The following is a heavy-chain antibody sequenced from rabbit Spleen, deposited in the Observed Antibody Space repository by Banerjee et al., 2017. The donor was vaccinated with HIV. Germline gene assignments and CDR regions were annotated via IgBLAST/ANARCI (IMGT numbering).Heavy chain of an antibody. CDR1: GFSFNDNYA. J-gene: IGHJ3*01. CDR2: LNPGTGGT. Sequence: QEQLVESGGGLVQPEGSLTLTCKASGFSFNDNYAMCWVRQAPGKGLEWIALLNPGTGGTYYASWAKGRFTISKTSSTTVTLQMTGLTAADTATYFCARVMVGSGGDWGLWGQGTLVTVS. CDR3: ARVMVGSGGDWGL. D-gene: IGHD1-1*01. V-gene: IGHV1S45*01.